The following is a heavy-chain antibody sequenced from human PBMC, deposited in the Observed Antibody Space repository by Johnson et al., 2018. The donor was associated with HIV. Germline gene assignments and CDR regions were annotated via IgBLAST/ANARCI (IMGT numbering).Heavy chain of an antibody. CDR2: IRYDGSNK. Sequence: QVQLVESGGGVVQPGGSLRLSCAASGFTFSSYGMHWVRQAPGKGLEWVAFIRYDGSNKYYADSVKARFTISRDNSKNTLYLQMNSLRAEDTAVYYCAREIGYSSSWYLGSGWYPDAFDIWGQGTMVTVSS. CDR3: AREIGYSSSWYLGSGWYPDAFDI. V-gene: IGHV3-30*02. D-gene: IGHD6-13*01. J-gene: IGHJ3*02. CDR1: GFTFSSYG.